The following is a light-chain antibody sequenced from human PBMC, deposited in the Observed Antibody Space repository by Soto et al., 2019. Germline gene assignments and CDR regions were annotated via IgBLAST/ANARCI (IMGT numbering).Light chain of an antibody. Sequence: DIQMTQSPSSLSASVGEGVTITCRASQSISSYVSWFQQKPGKAPKLLIYGASSLQSGVPSRFSGSGSGTDFTLTISSLQPEDFATYSCQQTYSTPWTFGQGTKVEIK. V-gene: IGKV1-39*01. J-gene: IGKJ1*01. CDR3: QQTYSTPWT. CDR2: GAS. CDR1: QSISSY.